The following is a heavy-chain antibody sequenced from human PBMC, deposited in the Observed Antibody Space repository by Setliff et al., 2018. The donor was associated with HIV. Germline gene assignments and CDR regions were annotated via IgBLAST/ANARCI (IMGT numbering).Heavy chain of an antibody. Sequence: PSETLSLTCTVSGDSISSGSHYWSWIRQPAGKGLEWIGHIYTGGNANYNPSLQSRVTISVDTSKNQFSLMLGSMTAADTAVYYCARGGSSGGYAWFDPWGQGTLVTVSS. V-gene: IGHV4-61*09. J-gene: IGHJ5*02. CDR1: GDSISSGSHY. CDR2: IYTGGNA. D-gene: IGHD6-19*01. CDR3: ARGGSSGGYAWFDP.